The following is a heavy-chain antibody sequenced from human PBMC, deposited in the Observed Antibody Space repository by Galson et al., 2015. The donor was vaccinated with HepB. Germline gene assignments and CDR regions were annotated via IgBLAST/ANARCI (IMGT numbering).Heavy chain of an antibody. CDR2: INPSGGST. CDR3: AGGVPWGSSGTKGWFDP. D-gene: IGHD3-22*01. V-gene: IGHV1-46*01. J-gene: IGHJ5*02. CDR1: GYTFTSYY. Sequence: SVKVSCKASGYTFTSYYMHWVRQAPGQGLEWMGIINPSGGSTSYAQKFQGRVTMTRDTSTSTVYMELSSLRSEDTAVYYCAGGVPWGSSGTKGWFDPWGQGTLVTVSS.